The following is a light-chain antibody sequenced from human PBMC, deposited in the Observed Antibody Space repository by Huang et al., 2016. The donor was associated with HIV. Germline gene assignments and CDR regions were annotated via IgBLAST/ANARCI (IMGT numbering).Light chain of an antibody. V-gene: IGKV1-6*01. CDR3: LQDHNYPRT. CDR2: GAS. CDR1: QGITDD. J-gene: IGKJ1*01. Sequence: AIQMTQSPSSLSASVGVRVTITCRASQGITDDLAWYQQKPGKAPKLLISGASTLRSGVPSRFSGSGSGTDFTLTISSLQPEDYATYYCLQDHNYPRTFGQGTKVEI.